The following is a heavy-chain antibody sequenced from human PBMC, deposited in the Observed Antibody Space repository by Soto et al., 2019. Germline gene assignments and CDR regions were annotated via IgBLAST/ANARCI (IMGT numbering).Heavy chain of an antibody. J-gene: IGHJ6*03. CDR1: GFTFSSYA. CDR3: AKGLYDFWSGSLDYYYMDV. D-gene: IGHD3-3*01. CDR2: ISGSGGST. V-gene: IGHV3-23*01. Sequence: GGSLRLSCAASGFTFSSYAMSWVRQAPGKGLEWVSAISGSGGSTYYADSVKGRFTISRDNSKNTLYLQMNSLRAEDTAVYYCAKGLYDFWSGSLDYYYMDVWGKGTTVTVSS.